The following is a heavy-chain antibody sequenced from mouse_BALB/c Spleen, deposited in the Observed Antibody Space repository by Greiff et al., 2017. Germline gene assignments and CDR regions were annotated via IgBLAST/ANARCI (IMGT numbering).Heavy chain of an antibody. CDR2: ISYSGST. J-gene: IGHJ1*01. CDR1: GYSITSDYA. V-gene: IGHV3-2*02. Sequence: EVQGVESGPGLVKPSQSLSLTCTVTGYSITSDYAWNWIRQFPGNKLEWMGYISYSGSTSYNPSLKSRISITRDTSKNQFFLQLNSVTTEDTATYYCSKFITTVVRYFDVWGAGTTVTVSS. D-gene: IGHD1-1*01. CDR3: SKFITTVVRYFDV.